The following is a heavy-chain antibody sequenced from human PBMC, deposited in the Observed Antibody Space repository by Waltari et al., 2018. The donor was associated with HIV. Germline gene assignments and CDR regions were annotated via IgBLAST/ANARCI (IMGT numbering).Heavy chain of an antibody. CDR3: ARHPCSGGSCKGGFDY. CDR1: IDSFNNSY. D-gene: IGHD2-15*01. CDR2: SYSSGST. Sequence: QVKLQESGPGLVQPSETLSSSWTLPIDSFNNSYSASYPHPPGKGLQWICHSYSSGSTNYNPSPKSRLTISVDTARKQFSLMLTSVTAAETAVYYCARHPCSGGSCKGGFDYWGQGTLVTVSS. J-gene: IGHJ4*02. V-gene: IGHV4-59*08.